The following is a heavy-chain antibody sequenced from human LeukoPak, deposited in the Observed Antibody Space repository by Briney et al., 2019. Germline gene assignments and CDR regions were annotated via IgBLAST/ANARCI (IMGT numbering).Heavy chain of an antibody. D-gene: IGHD1-26*01. CDR3: ARGGGIVGY. Sequence: TSETLSLTCTVSGGSISSGGYYWSWIRQPPGKGLEWIGEINHSGSTNYNPSLKSRVTISVDTSKNQFSLKLSSVTAADTAVYYCARGGGIVGYWGQGTLVTVSS. CDR2: INHSGST. J-gene: IGHJ4*02. V-gene: IGHV4-39*07. CDR1: GGSISSGGYY.